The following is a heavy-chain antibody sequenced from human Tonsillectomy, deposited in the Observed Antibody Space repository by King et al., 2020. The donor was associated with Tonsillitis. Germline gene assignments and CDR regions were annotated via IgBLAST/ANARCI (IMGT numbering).Heavy chain of an antibody. V-gene: IGHV1-69*09. CDR3: ARKFCSGGSCFFTDAFDI. J-gene: IGHJ3*02. Sequence: HVQLVQSGAEVKKPGSSVKVSCKASGGTFSSYAISWVRQAPGQGLEWMGRIIPILGIANYAQKFQGRVTITADKSTSTAYMELSNLRSEDTAVYYCARKFCSGGSCFFTDAFDIWGQGTMVTVSS. D-gene: IGHD2-15*01. CDR1: GGTFSSYA. CDR2: IIPILGIA.